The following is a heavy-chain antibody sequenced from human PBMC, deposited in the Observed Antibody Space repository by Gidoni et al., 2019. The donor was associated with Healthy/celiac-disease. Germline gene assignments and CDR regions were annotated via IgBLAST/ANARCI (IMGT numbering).Heavy chain of an antibody. V-gene: IGHV3-49*03. CDR3: TRGGRAAAVPPAR. J-gene: IGHJ4*02. CDR2: IRSKAYGGTT. Sequence: EVQLVESGGGLVQPGRSLRLSCKASGFTFGDYAMSWFRQAPGKGLEWVGFIRSKAYGGTTEYAASVKGRFTISRDDSKSIAYLQMNSLKTEDTAVYYCTRGGRAAAVPPARWGQGTLVTVSS. D-gene: IGHD6-13*01. CDR1: GFTFGDYA.